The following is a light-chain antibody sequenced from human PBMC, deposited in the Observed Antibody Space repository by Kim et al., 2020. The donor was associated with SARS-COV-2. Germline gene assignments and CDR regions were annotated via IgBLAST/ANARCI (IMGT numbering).Light chain of an antibody. CDR3: QSFISAPLT. V-gene: IGKV1-27*01. CDR2: AAS. CDR1: QGIGNY. J-gene: IGKJ5*01. Sequence: DIQMTQSPPSLSASVGDTVTLTCRASQGIGNYLAWYQQKPGKSPQLLIYAASTLQSGVPSRFYGSGSGTDFALTIASLQPEDAATYFCQSFISAPLTFGQGTRLEIK.